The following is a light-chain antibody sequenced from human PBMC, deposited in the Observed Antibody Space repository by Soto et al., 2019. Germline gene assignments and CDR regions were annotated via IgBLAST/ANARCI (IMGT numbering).Light chain of an antibody. CDR2: HAS. J-gene: IGKJ4*01. CDR3: LQDYDNPLT. Sequence: AIQMTQSPSSLSASVGDTVTITCRPSRGVGHDLGWYQQNPGKAPKLLIYHASTLQSGVPSRFSGSGSGTDFTLTISSLQAEDFATYYCLQDYDNPLTFGGGTKVEI. V-gene: IGKV1-6*01. CDR1: RGVGHD.